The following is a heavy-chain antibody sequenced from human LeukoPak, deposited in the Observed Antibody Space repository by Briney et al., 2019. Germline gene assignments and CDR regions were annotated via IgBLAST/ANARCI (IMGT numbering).Heavy chain of an antibody. Sequence: PSETLSLTCTVSGGSISSYYWSWIRQPPGKGLEWIGYIYYSGSTNYNPSLKSRVTISVDTSKNQFSLKLSSVTAADTAVYYCARTNLDCSSTSCHRSGYFDYWGQGTLVTVSS. CDR2: IYYSGST. V-gene: IGHV4-59*01. CDR3: ARTNLDCSSTSCHRSGYFDY. D-gene: IGHD2-2*01. CDR1: GGSISSYY. J-gene: IGHJ4*02.